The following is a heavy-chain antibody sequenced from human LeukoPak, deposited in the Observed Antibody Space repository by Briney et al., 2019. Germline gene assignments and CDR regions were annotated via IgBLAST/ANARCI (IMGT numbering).Heavy chain of an antibody. Sequence: SETLSLTCTVSGDSISSSGYYWGWIRQPPGKGLEWIASIYYSGSTYYNPSLKSRVTISVDTSKNQLSLKLSSLTAADTAVYYCARHEYSGSYYGLSWFDPWGQGTLVTVSS. CDR2: IYYSGST. D-gene: IGHD1-26*01. V-gene: IGHV4-39*01. CDR3: ARHEYSGSYYGLSWFDP. CDR1: GDSISSSGYY. J-gene: IGHJ5*02.